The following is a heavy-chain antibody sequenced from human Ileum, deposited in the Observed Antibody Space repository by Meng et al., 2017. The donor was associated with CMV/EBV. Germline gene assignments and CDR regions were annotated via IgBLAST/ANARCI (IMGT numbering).Heavy chain of an antibody. V-gene: IGHV3-7*03. CDR2: IKQDGSEK. D-gene: IGHD3-10*01. J-gene: IGHJ5*02. Sequence: GGSLRLSCAASGFTFSSYWMSWVRQAPGKGLEWVANIKQDGSEKYYVDSVKGRFTISRDNAKNSLYLQMNSLRAEDTAVYYCAKTGYYYGSGLTDWFDPWGQGTLVTVSS. CDR3: AKTGYYYGSGLTDWFDP. CDR1: GFTFSSYW.